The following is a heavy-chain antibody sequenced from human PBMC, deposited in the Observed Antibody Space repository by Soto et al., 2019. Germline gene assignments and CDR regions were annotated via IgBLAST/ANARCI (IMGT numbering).Heavy chain of an antibody. CDR3: VRDGTKTLRDWFDP. V-gene: IGHV4-4*07. CDR2: IYATGTT. D-gene: IGHD1-1*01. Sequence: SENLSLTCTVSGASISGFYWSWIRKSAGKGLEWIGRIYATGTTDYNPSLKSRVMMSVDTSKKQFSLKLRSVTAADTAVYYCVRDGTKTLRDWFDPWGQGISVTVSS. J-gene: IGHJ5*02. CDR1: GASISGFY.